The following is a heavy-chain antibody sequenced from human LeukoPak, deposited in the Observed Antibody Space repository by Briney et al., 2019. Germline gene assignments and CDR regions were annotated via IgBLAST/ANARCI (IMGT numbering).Heavy chain of an antibody. Sequence: MPSETLSLTCTVSGDPISSGDYYWGWIRQPPGEGLEWLGYIYYSGSTYYNPSLKSRVTISVDTSKNQFSLKLSSVTAADTAVYYCARALGRSSSWYGSSAFDIWGQGTMVTVSS. V-gene: IGHV4-30-4*01. CDR2: IYYSGST. CDR3: ARALGRSSSWYGSSAFDI. J-gene: IGHJ3*02. CDR1: GDPISSGDYY. D-gene: IGHD6-13*01.